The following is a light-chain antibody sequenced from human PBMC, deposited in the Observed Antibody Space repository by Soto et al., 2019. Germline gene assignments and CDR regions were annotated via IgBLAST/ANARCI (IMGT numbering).Light chain of an antibody. CDR1: QSIGKH. Sequence: DIQMTQSPSFLSASVGDRVTITCRASQSIGKHLNWYQHRPGKXPXXLIFDAANLQSGVPSRFSGSGSGTEFTLTISSLQPDDVATDYCQQYSSYWTFGQGTKVDIK. CDR3: QQYSSYWT. V-gene: IGKV1-5*01. J-gene: IGKJ1*01. CDR2: DAA.